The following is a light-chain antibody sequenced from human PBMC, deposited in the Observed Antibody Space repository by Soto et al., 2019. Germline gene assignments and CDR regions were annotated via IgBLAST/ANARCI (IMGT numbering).Light chain of an antibody. Sequence: EIVLTQSPATLSLSPGERATLSCRASQSIRTYLAWYQQKPGQAPRLLISDASNRATGIPARFSGSGSETDFTLTISSLEPEDFAVYYCQQRYNWRGFGQGTRLEIK. V-gene: IGKV3-11*01. J-gene: IGKJ5*01. CDR2: DAS. CDR3: QQRYNWRG. CDR1: QSIRTY.